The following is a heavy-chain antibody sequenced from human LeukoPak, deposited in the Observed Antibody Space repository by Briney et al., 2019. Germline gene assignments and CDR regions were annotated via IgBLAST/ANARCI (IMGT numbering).Heavy chain of an antibody. CDR1: GYSFTTYW. CDR3: ARQRGYSGYESFDY. CDR2: IYPADSAA. V-gene: IGHV5-51*01. J-gene: IGHJ4*02. D-gene: IGHD5-12*01. Sequence: KPGESLKISCKGSGYSFTTYWIGWVRQMPGKGLEWMGIIYPADSAAKYSPSFQGQVTISVDKSISTAYLQWSRLKASDTAMYYCARQRGYSGYESFDYWGQGTLVTVSS.